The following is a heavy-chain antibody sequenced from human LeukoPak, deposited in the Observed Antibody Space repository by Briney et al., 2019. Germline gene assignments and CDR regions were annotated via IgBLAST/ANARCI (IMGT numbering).Heavy chain of an antibody. J-gene: IGHJ5*02. V-gene: IGHV1-2*02. CDR3: ARSRAVGARPTGFDP. Sequence: GASVKVSFKASGYTFTGYYMHWVRQAPGQRLDRMGCINPNSSGTNYAQKFQGRVTMARDTSISTAYMELSRLRSDDTAVYYCARSRAVGARPTGFDPWGQGTLVTVSS. CDR1: GYTFTGYY. CDR2: INPNSSGT. D-gene: IGHD1-26*01.